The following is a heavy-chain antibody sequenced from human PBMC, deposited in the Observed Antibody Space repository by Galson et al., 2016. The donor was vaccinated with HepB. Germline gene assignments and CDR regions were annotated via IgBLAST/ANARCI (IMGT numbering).Heavy chain of an antibody. CDR2: IFHGGVT. D-gene: IGHD3-10*01. Sequence: ETLSLTCTVSGDSVSSGYFYWNWIRQSPGKGLEWIGYIFHGGVTSYNSSLKTRVRISVDTSTNQVVLTMTNMDPADTATYYCARSSPYYYGSGSPFDPWGQGTLVTVSS. V-gene: IGHV4-61*01. CDR1: GDSVSSGYFY. CDR3: ARSSPYYYGSGSPFDP. J-gene: IGHJ5*02.